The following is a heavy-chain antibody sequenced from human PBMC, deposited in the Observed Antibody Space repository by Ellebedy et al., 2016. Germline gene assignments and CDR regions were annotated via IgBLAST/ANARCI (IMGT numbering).Heavy chain of an antibody. D-gene: IGHD5-24*01. CDR3: AKVRSPDFYKNIGLDV. CDR2: ISADGSNK. Sequence: GGSLRLXCAASGFTFSRYDIHWVRQAPGKGLEWVALISADGSNKYYTDSVRGRFTISRDNAKIRVDLQMNSLRVEDTAVYYCAKVRSPDFYKNIGLDVWGQGTTVTVSS. J-gene: IGHJ6*02. CDR1: GFTFSRYD. V-gene: IGHV3-30*18.